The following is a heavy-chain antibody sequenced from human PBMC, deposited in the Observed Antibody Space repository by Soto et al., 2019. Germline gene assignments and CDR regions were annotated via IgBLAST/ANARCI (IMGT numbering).Heavy chain of an antibody. Sequence: GGSLRLSCGACSLTFQNFRMQWVRGSTHKGLEWLAGIWYDGNNEYYADSVKGRFIVSRDNSKNTLYLQMNGLRAEDTAVYYCARELTSMTTNNWIDPWGQGTLVTVSS. CDR3: ARELTSMTTNNWIDP. D-gene: IGHD4-17*01. V-gene: IGHV3-33*01. CDR1: SLTFQNFR. J-gene: IGHJ5*02. CDR2: IWYDGNNE.